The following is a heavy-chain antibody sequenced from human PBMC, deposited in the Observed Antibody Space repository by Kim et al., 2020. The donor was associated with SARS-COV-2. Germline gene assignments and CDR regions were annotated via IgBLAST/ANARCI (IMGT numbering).Heavy chain of an antibody. D-gene: IGHD3-3*01. CDR1: GYTFTSYD. J-gene: IGHJ5*02. CDR3: ARGGITIFGVVTYNWFDP. CDR2: MNPNSGNT. V-gene: IGHV1-8*01. Sequence: ASVKVSCKASGYTFTSYDINWVRQATGQGLEWMGWMNPNSGNTGYAQKFQGRVTMTRNTSISPAYMELSSLRSEDTAVYYCARGGITIFGVVTYNWFDPWGQGTLVTVSS.